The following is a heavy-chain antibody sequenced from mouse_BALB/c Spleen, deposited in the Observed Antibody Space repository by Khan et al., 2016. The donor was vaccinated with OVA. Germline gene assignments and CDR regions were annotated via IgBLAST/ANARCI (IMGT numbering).Heavy chain of an antibody. CDR2: ISTYYGDA. CDR3: ERSHSGFAY. J-gene: IGHJ3*01. CDR1: GYTFTDYA. Sequence: VKLLESGAELVRPGVSVKISCKGSGYTFTDYAMHWVKQSHAKSLEWIGVISTYYGDANYNQKFKGKATMTVDKSSSTGYMELARLTSEDSAIYYCERSHSGFAYWGQGTLVTVS. V-gene: IGHV1S137*01.